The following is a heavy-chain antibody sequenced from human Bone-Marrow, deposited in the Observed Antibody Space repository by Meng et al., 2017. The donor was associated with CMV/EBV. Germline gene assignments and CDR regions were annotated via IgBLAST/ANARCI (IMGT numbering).Heavy chain of an antibody. V-gene: IGHV3-30*02. CDR3: ARCVWSGYYYYGMDV. D-gene: IGHD3-3*01. CDR1: GFTFSTSA. CDR2: IRYDGSNK. Sequence: GGSLRLSCAASGFTFSTSAMNWVRQAPGKGLEWVAFIRYDGSNKYYADSVKGRFTISRDNSKNTLYLQMNSLRAEDTAVYYCARCVWSGYYYYGMDVWGQGTTVTVSS. J-gene: IGHJ6*01.